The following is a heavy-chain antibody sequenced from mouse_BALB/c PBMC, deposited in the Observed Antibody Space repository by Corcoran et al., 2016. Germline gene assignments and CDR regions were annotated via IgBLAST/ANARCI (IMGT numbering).Heavy chain of an antibody. V-gene: IGHV8-8*01. D-gene: IGHD1-1*01. CDR3: ARDYYGRSPYYYDY. CDR2: IWWDDDK. J-gene: IGHJ2*01. CDR1: GFSLITSGMG. Sequence: HVTLKESGSGILKPSQALSLTCSFSGFSLITSGMGVGWIRKPSGKGLEWLAHIWWDDDKYVNPSLKSQLTISQETSRNQVFLKCTSVDTAHTATYYCARDYYGRSPYYYDYWCQGTTLTVSS.